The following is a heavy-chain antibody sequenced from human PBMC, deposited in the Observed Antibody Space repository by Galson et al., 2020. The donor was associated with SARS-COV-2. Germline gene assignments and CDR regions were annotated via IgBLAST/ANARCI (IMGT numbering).Heavy chain of an antibody. Sequence: SGPTLVKPTQTLTLTCTFSGFSLSTHGGGVAWIRQPPGEALEWLALIYWHDDKRHNPSLASRLTLNKDTSKNQVILTMTNVDPVDTATYFCAHLTGISAIYYFDFWGQGSLVTVSS. J-gene: IGHJ4*02. CDR3: AHLTGISAIYYFDF. CDR2: IYWHDDK. V-gene: IGHV2-5*01. D-gene: IGHD1-20*01. CDR1: GFSLSTHGGG.